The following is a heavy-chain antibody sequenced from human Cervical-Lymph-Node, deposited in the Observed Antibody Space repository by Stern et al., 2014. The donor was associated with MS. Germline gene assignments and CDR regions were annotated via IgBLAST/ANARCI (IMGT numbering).Heavy chain of an antibody. J-gene: IGHJ4*02. Sequence: QVQLQQWGARLLKPSETLSLTCDVYGGSFRGFYWTCIRQSPGKGLEWIGQFNHIESPTISPSVKGRPPMSIDPSKTHLSLNLNSVTAADTAVYYCASGSVGPRLSYWGQGTLATVSS. CDR2: FNHIESP. CDR3: ASGSVGPRLSY. D-gene: IGHD6-6*01. CDR1: GGSFRGFY. V-gene: IGHV4-34*04.